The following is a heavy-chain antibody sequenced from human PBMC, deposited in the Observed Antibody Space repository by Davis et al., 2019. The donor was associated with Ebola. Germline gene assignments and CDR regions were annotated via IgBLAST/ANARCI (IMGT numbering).Heavy chain of an antibody. J-gene: IGHJ6*02. D-gene: IGHD2-2*01. CDR2: ISGNGGST. Sequence: GESLKISCAASGFTFSSYAMSWVRQAPGKGLEWVSAISGNGGSTYYADSVKGRFTISRNNSKNTLYLQMNSLRAEDTAVYYCAKSQDIVVVPAAMPLNYYYYVMDVWGQGTTVTVSS. CDR1: GFTFSSYA. V-gene: IGHV3-23*01. CDR3: AKSQDIVVVPAAMPLNYYYYVMDV.